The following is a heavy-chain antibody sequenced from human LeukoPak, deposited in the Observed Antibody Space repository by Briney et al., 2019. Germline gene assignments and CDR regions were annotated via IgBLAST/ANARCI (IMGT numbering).Heavy chain of an antibody. Sequence: SETLSLTCTVSGGSIRSYYWTWIRQPAGKGLEWIGRIYTNGSTDYNPSLKSRVTISVDTSKNQFSLKLSSVTAADTAIYYCARVVGATVASHFDFWGQGTLVTVSS. CDR2: IYTNGST. CDR3: ARVVGATVASHFDF. D-gene: IGHD2-15*01. J-gene: IGHJ4*02. CDR1: GGSIRSYY. V-gene: IGHV4-4*07.